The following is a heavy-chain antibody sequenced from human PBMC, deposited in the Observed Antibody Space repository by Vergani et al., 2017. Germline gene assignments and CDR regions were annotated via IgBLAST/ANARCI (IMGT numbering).Heavy chain of an antibody. CDR2: VNHSGRT. J-gene: IGHJ4*02. CDR1: GGSFSGYY. V-gene: IGHV4-34*01. CDR3: ARGLRXRRSGWTSAHFDY. Sequence: QVQLQQWGAGLLKPSETLPLTCAVYGGSFSGYYWSWIRQSPGKGLELIGEVNHSGRTNYNPSLKRRVTISGDTSKNQFSLRLTSVTAADTAVYYCARGLRXRRSGWTSAHFDYWAQGTLVTVSS. D-gene: IGHD6-19*01.